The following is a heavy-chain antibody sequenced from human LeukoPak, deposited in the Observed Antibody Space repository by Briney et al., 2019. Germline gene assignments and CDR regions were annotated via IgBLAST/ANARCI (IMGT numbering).Heavy chain of an antibody. V-gene: IGHV4-59*01. Sequence: PSETLSLTCTVSGVSITSYYLSWIRQPPGKGLEWIGYIYYSGSPNYNPSLKSRVTMSLDTSKNQFSLKLSSVSAADTAVYYCARYYDFWSGFDPWGQGTLVTVSS. CDR1: GVSITSYY. J-gene: IGHJ5*02. CDR3: ARYYDFWSGFDP. CDR2: IYYSGSP. D-gene: IGHD3-3*01.